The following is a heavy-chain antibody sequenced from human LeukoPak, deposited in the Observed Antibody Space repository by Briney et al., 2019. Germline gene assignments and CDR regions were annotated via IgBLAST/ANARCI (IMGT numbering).Heavy chain of an antibody. J-gene: IGHJ3*02. D-gene: IGHD3-3*01. CDR3: ARGRQYVLRFLEWSMAGAFDI. CDR1: GGTFSSYA. CDR2: IIPILGIA. Sequence: ASVKVSCKASGGTFSSYAISWVRQAPGQGLEWMGRIIPILGIANYAQKFQGRVTITADKSTSTAYMELSSLRSEDTAVYYCARGRQYVLRFLEWSMAGAFDIWGQGTMVTVPS. V-gene: IGHV1-69*10.